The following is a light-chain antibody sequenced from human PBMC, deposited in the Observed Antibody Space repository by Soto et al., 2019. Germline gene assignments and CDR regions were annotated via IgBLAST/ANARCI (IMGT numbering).Light chain of an antibody. CDR3: NSYTSASFYV. J-gene: IGLJ1*01. CDR1: TSDIAGYNY. V-gene: IGLV2-14*01. CDR2: EVT. Sequence: QFVLAQPASVSGSPGQSITISCTGTTSDIAGYNYVSWYQQHPGKAPKLLIYEVTSRASGVSHRFSGSKSGNTASLTISGLQAEDEAEYYCNSYTSASFYVFGTGTKVTVL.